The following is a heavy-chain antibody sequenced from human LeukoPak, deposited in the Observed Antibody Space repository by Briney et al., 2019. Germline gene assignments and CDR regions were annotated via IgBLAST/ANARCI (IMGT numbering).Heavy chain of an antibody. V-gene: IGHV3-53*01. Sequence: GGSLRLSCAASGFTVSSNYMSWVRQAPGKGLEWVSVIYSGGSTYYADSVKGRFTISRDNSKNTLYLQMNSLRAGDTAVYYCARASLYDILTGYYTPYYFDYWGQGTLVTVSS. D-gene: IGHD3-9*01. CDR1: GFTVSSNY. CDR2: IYSGGST. J-gene: IGHJ4*02. CDR3: ARASLYDILTGYYTPYYFDY.